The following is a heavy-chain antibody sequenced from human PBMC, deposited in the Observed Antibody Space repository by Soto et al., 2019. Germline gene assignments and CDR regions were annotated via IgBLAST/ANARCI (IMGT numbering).Heavy chain of an antibody. CDR2: ISAYNDYT. CDR1: GDGYIRCS. D-gene: IGHD3-16*01. Sequence: GASVELSWEASGDGYIRCSSTWVRQAPGQGLEWMGWISAYNDYTNYAQKLQGRVTMTTDTSTSTVYMELRSLRSDDTAVYYCARGGYYDKDWRKMNYYGLDVWGQGTTVTVSS. V-gene: IGHV1-18*01. CDR3: ARGGYYDKDWRKMNYYGLDV. J-gene: IGHJ6*02.